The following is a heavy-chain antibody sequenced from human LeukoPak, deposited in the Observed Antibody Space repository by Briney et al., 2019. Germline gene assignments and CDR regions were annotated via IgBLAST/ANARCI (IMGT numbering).Heavy chain of an antibody. CDR2: MYSRGSS. V-gene: IGHV3-66*01. D-gene: IGHD7-27*01. Sequence: GGSLRLSCTVSGFTVGNNYMSWVRQAPGKGLEWVALMYSRGSSHYADSVRGRFTISRDNSKNTLYLQMNSLRAEDTAVYYCARDGDHLDYWGQGTLVTVSS. J-gene: IGHJ4*02. CDR1: GFTVGNNY. CDR3: ARDGDHLDY.